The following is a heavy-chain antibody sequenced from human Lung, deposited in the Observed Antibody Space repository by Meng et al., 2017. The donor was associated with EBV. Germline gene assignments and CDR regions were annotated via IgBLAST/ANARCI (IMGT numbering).Heavy chain of an antibody. Sequence: VQLQQWGAGLLNPSEHLSLTCAVYGGSFNTYYLIWIRQPPGQGLEWIGEINHRGRTKYNPSLKSRVTISVDASKNQFSLNLTSVTAADTAVYYCARGVLLPDYWGQGTLVTVSS. CDR3: ARGVLLPDY. J-gene: IGHJ4*02. CDR1: GGSFNTYY. V-gene: IGHV4-34*01. D-gene: IGHD2-15*01. CDR2: INHRGRT.